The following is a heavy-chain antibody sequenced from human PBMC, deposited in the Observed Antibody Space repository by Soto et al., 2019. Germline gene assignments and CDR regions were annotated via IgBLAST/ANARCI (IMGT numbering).Heavy chain of an antibody. V-gene: IGHV3-43*01. D-gene: IGHD3-10*01. J-gene: IGHJ6*02. CDR2: ISWDGGST. CDR3: TAGEGRSYGMDV. CDR1: GFTFDYYT. Sequence: GGSRRRSWAASGFTFDYYTMHGVRQAPGKGLEWVSLISWDGGSTYYADSVKGRFTISRDNSKNSLYLQMNSLRTEDTALYYCTAGEGRSYGMDVWGQGTTVTVSS.